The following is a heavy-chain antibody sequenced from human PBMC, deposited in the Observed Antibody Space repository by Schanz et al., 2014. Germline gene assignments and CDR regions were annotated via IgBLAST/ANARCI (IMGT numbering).Heavy chain of an antibody. V-gene: IGHV3-30*18. CDR1: GFTVSINY. CDR2: ISYDGSNQ. J-gene: IGHJ4*02. CDR3: AKEESPPSLVDY. Sequence: VQLVESGGCLVQPGGSLRLSCAASGFTVSINYMSWVRQAPGKGLEWVAAISYDGSNQYYTDSVKGRFTVSRDNSKNTVYLQMNSLRAEDTAVYYCAKEESPPSLVDYWGQGTLVTVSS.